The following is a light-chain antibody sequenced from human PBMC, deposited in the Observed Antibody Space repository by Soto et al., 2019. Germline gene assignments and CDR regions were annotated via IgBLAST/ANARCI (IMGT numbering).Light chain of an antibody. CDR1: QSISVW. CDR2: KAS. Sequence: DIQMTQSPSTLSASVGDRVTITCRASQSISVWLAWYQQKAGKAPNLLIYKASRLESGVTSRFSGSGSETEFTHTISGLQPGDSATYYCQQYNSYSPTFGQGTKVDIK. J-gene: IGKJ1*01. CDR3: QQYNSYSPT. V-gene: IGKV1-5*03.